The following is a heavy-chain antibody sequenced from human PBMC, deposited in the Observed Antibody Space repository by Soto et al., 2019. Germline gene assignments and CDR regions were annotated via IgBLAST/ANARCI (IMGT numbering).Heavy chain of an antibody. V-gene: IGHV3-74*01. Sequence: GGSLRLSCAASGFTFSSSWMHWVRQAPGKGLVWVSRISSDGSSTNYADSVKGRFTISRDNAKNTLYLQMNSLRAEDTAVYYCARPVVYTGYDRVFFDYWGQGTLVTVSS. J-gene: IGHJ4*02. D-gene: IGHD5-12*01. CDR2: ISSDGSST. CDR3: ARPVVYTGYDRVFFDY. CDR1: GFTFSSSW.